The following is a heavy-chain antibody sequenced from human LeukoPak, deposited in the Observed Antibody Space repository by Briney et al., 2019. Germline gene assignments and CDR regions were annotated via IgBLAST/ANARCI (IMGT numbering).Heavy chain of an antibody. V-gene: IGHV3-74*01. CDR1: GFTFTNYW. Sequence: PGGALRLSCVASGFTFTNYWMHWVRQAPGKGLMWVARMNSDASSTNYADSVKGRFTISRDNAKRTLYLQMNSLRAEDTAVYYCARGPDYGGPLRGQGTLVTVSP. D-gene: IGHD4-23*01. CDR3: ARGPDYGGPL. J-gene: IGHJ4*02. CDR2: MNSDASST.